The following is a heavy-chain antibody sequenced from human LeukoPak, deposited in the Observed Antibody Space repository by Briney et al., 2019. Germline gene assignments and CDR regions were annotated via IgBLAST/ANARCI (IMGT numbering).Heavy chain of an antibody. J-gene: IGHJ4*02. Sequence: GSLRLSCVASGFIFSSYAMTWVRQTPGKGLEWVSSISSSSYIYYADSVKGRFTISRDNSKNTLFLQMNTLRAEDTAVYYCAKVEKMATIYAYFDYWGQGTLVTVSS. CDR2: ISSSSYI. V-gene: IGHV3-23*01. CDR3: AKVEKMATIYAYFDY. CDR1: GFIFSSYA. D-gene: IGHD5-24*01.